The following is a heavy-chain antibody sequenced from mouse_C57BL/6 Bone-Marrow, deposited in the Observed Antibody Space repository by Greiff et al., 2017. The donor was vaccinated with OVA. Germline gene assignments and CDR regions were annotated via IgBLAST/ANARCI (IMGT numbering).Heavy chain of an antibody. CDR1: GFTFSDYG. V-gene: IGHV5-17*01. J-gene: IGHJ3*01. CDR2: ISSGSSTI. D-gene: IGHD1-1*01. Sequence: DVMLVESGGGLVKPGGSLKLSCAASGFTFSDYGMHWVRQAPEKGLEWVAYISSGSSTIYYADTVKGRFTISRDNAKNTLFLQMTSLRSEDTAMYYCARDGSSYLAYWGQGTLVTVSA. CDR3: ARDGSSYLAY.